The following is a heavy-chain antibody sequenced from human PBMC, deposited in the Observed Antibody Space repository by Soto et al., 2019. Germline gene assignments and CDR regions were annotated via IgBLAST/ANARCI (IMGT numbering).Heavy chain of an antibody. CDR3: ARAEYYYDSSGYYYVAFDI. Sequence: GASVKVSCKASGYTFTSYGISWVRQAPGQGLEWMGWISAYNGNTNYAQKLQGRVTMTTDTSTSTAYMELRSLRSDDTAVYYCARAEYYYDSSGYYYVAFDISGQGTMVTVSS. V-gene: IGHV1-18*01. J-gene: IGHJ3*02. D-gene: IGHD3-22*01. CDR2: ISAYNGNT. CDR1: GYTFTSYG.